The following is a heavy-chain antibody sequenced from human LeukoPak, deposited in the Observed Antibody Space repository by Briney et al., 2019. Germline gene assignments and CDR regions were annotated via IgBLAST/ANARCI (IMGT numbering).Heavy chain of an antibody. CDR1: GFTFSDYS. J-gene: IGHJ4*02. Sequence: GGSLRLSCAASGFTFSDYSMNWVRQAPGRGLEWVSFISSVSGYIYYADSVKDRFTISRGNARNSLYLQMNSLRAEDTAVYYCAKDLYSGYDSRLFDYWGQGTLVTVSS. D-gene: IGHD5-12*01. V-gene: IGHV3-21*01. CDR3: AKDLYSGYDSRLFDY. CDR2: ISSVSGYI.